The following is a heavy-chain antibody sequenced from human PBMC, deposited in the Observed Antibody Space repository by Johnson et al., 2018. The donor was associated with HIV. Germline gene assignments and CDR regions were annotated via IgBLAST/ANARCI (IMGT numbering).Heavy chain of an antibody. Sequence: VQLVESGGGVVQPGRSLRLSCAASGFTFSSYAMHWVRQAPGKGLEWVAVISYHESNKYSADSVKGRFTISRDNSKNTLYLQMNSLRAEETAEYYCAKGQVARGAFDIWGQGTMVTVSS. V-gene: IGHV3-30-3*01. D-gene: IGHD2-15*01. J-gene: IGHJ3*02. CDR1: GFTFSSYA. CDR2: ISYHESNK. CDR3: AKGQVARGAFDI.